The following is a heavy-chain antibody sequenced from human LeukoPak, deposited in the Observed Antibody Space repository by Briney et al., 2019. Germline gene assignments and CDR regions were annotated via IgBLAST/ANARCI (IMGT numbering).Heavy chain of an antibody. J-gene: IGHJ4*02. D-gene: IGHD3-22*01. CDR3: ARRSGCALDFDY. V-gene: IGHV4-59*01. CDR1: GGSISSYY. CDR2: IYYSGST. Sequence: SETLSLTCTVSGGSISSYYWSWIRQPPGKGLEWIGYIYYSGSTNYNPSLKSRVTISVDTSKNQFSLKLSSVTAADTAVYYCARRSGCALDFDYWGQGTLVTVSS.